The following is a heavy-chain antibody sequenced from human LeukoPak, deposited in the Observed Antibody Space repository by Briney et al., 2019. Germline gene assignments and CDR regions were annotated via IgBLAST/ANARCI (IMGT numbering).Heavy chain of an antibody. CDR2: ISDDGSNT. V-gene: IGHV3-30*02. Sequence: GGSLRLSCAASGFTFSSYGMNWVRQAPGKGLEWVAFISDDGSNTYYADYVKGRFTISRDNSKNTLYLQMNSLRADDTAVYYCAKDNDEYSSSSYFDYSGERTLVTASS. CDR1: GFTFSSYG. D-gene: IGHD6-6*01. CDR3: AKDNDEYSSSSYFDY. J-gene: IGHJ4*02.